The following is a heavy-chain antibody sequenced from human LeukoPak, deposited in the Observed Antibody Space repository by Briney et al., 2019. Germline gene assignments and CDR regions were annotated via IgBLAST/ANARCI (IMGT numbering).Heavy chain of an antibody. Sequence: ETLSLTCTVSGGSISSSSSYWGWIRQPPGKGLEWVSSISSSSSYIYYADSLKGRFTISRDNANNSLYLQMSSLRAEDTAVYYCAREDGSGWSGSYYMDVWGKGTTVTVSS. V-gene: IGHV3-21*01. D-gene: IGHD6-19*01. J-gene: IGHJ6*03. CDR3: AREDGSGWSGSYYMDV. CDR2: ISSSSSYI. CDR1: GGSISSSS.